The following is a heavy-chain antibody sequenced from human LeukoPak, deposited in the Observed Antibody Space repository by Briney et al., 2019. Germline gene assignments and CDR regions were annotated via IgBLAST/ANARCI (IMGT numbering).Heavy chain of an antibody. CDR3: ARGRDSSGYYYDFDY. Sequence: KPSETLSLTCTVSGGSISSSSYYWGWIRQPPGKGLEWIGSIYYSGSTYYNPSLKSRVTISVDTSKNQFSLKLSSVTAADTAVYYCARGRDSSGYYYDFDYWGQGTLVTVSS. V-gene: IGHV4-39*07. CDR1: GGSISSSSYY. CDR2: IYYSGST. J-gene: IGHJ4*02. D-gene: IGHD3-22*01.